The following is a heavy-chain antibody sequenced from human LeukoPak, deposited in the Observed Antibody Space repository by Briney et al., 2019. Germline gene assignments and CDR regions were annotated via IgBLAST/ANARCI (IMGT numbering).Heavy chain of an antibody. J-gene: IGHJ4*02. CDR3: ARGQVGAHHYYFDY. V-gene: IGHV1-69*13. Sequence: SVKVSCKASGYTFTSYYMQWVRQAPGQGLEWMGGIIPIFGTANYAQKFQGRVTITADESTSTAYMELSSLRSEDTAVYYCARGQVGAHHYYFDYWGQGTLVTVSS. D-gene: IGHD1-26*01. CDR1: GYTFTSYY. CDR2: IIPIFGTA.